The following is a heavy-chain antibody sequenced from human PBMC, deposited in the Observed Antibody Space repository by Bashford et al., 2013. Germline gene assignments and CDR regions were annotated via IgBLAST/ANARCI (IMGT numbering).Heavy chain of an antibody. V-gene: IGHV1-18*01. CDR3: ARVGYSSPVDY. CDR1: GYRFTNYG. CDR2: ISTYNGNT. J-gene: IGHJ4*02. Sequence: ASVKVSCKASGYRFTNYGIGWVRQAPGQGLEWMAWISTYNGNTDYAQEIQDRLTVTKDTSTTTAYMELRSLKSDDTAVYYCARVGYSSPVDYWGQGTLVTVSS. D-gene: IGHD6-19*01.